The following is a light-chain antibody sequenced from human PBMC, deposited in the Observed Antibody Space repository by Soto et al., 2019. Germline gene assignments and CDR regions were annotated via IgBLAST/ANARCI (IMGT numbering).Light chain of an antibody. CDR1: SSDVGGYNY. Sequence: VLTQPASVSGSPGQSITISCTGTSSDVGGYNYVSWYQQHPGKAPKLMIYEVSNRPSGVYNRFSGSKSGNTASLTISGLQAEEEADYYCSSYKSSTTLFGHGTKVTV. CDR2: EVS. J-gene: IGLJ1*01. V-gene: IGLV2-14*01. CDR3: SSYKSSTTL.